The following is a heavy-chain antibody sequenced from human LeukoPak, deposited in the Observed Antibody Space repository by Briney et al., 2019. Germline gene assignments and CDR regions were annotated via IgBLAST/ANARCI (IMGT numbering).Heavy chain of an antibody. Sequence: PSETLSLTCTVSGGSISSYYWSWIRQPAGKGLEWIGRIYSSGSTNYNPSLKSRVTMSVDTSKNQFSLKLSSVTAADTAVYYCARVEASGYDYGAFDYWGQGTLVTVSS. V-gene: IGHV4-4*07. CDR3: ARVEASGYDYGAFDY. CDR2: IYSSGST. J-gene: IGHJ4*02. D-gene: IGHD5-12*01. CDR1: GGSISSYY.